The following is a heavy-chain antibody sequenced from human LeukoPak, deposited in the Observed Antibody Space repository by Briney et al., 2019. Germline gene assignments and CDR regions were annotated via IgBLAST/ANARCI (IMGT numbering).Heavy chain of an antibody. J-gene: IGHJ2*01. Sequence: PSETLSLTCAVYGVSFSGYYWSWIRQPPGKGLEWIGEINHSGSTNYNPSLKSRVTISVDTSKNQFSLKLSSVTAADTAVYYCARGLWGIVVVVAATSYWYFDLWGRGTLVTVSS. D-gene: IGHD2-15*01. V-gene: IGHV4-34*01. CDR1: GVSFSGYY. CDR3: ARGLWGIVVVVAATSYWYFDL. CDR2: INHSGST.